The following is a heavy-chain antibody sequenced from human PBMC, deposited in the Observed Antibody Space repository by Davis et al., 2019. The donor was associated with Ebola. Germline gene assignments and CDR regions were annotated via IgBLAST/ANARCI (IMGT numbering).Heavy chain of an antibody. CDR3: ARVGGSDGYYYYGMDV. CDR1: GYTFTSYY. Sequence: ASVKVSCKASGYTFTSYYMHWVRQAPGQGLEWMGIINPSGGSTSYAQKFQGRVTRTRDTSTSTVYMELSSLRSDDTAVYYCARVGGSDGYYYYGMDVWGQGTTVTVSS. CDR2: INPSGGST. J-gene: IGHJ6*02. D-gene: IGHD2-8*01. V-gene: IGHV1-46*01.